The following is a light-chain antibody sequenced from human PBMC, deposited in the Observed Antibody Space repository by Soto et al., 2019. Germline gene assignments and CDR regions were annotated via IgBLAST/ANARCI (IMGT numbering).Light chain of an antibody. V-gene: IGKV3-11*01. CDR1: QSIISY. CDR3: QQRTNWPLT. Sequence: EIVLTQSPATLSLSPGERATLSCRASQSIISYLAWYQQKPGQAPRLLIYDASNRATGIPARFSGSGSGTDFTLTINSLEPEDSAVYYCQQRTNWPLTFGGGTKVEIK. CDR2: DAS. J-gene: IGKJ4*01.